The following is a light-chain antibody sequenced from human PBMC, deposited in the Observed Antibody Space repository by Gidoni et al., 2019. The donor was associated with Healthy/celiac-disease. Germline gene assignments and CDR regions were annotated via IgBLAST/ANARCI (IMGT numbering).Light chain of an antibody. J-gene: IGKJ5*01. CDR1: QSVNSN. CDR3: QQYYNWPPIT. CDR2: GAS. Sequence: EIVMTQSPATLSMSPGERATLSCRASQSVNSNLAWYQQKPGQAPRLLIYGASTRATGIPARFSGGGSGTEFTLTISSLQSEDFAVYYCQQYYNWPPITFXXXTRLEIK. V-gene: IGKV3-15*01.